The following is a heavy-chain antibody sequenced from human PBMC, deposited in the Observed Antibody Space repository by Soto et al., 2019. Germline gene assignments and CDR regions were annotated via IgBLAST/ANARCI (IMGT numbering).Heavy chain of an antibody. CDR2: IDYRGST. CDR3: VRDRGSAGGFDY. Sequence: SETLSLTCTVSGGSISGYYWSWIRQSPGKGLEWVGYIDYRGSTYYNPSLKSRVTISEDTSKNQFSFKLSSVTAADTAVYYCVRDRGSAGGFDYWGQGTLVTVSS. J-gene: IGHJ4*02. V-gene: IGHV4-59*01. D-gene: IGHD3-16*01. CDR1: GGSISGYY.